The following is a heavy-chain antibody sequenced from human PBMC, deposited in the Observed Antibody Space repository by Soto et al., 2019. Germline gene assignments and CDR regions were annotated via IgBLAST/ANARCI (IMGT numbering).Heavy chain of an antibody. V-gene: IGHV3-30*18. CDR1: GFTFSSYG. CDR3: AKDAFDYYDSSAYLLGYFDY. CDR2: ISYDGSNK. J-gene: IGHJ4*02. D-gene: IGHD3-22*01. Sequence: GGSLRLSCAATGFTFSSYGMHWVLQAKGKGLEWVAVISYDGSNKYYADSVKGRFTISRDNSKNTLYLQMNSLRAEDTAVYYCAKDAFDYYDSSAYLLGYFDYWGQGT.